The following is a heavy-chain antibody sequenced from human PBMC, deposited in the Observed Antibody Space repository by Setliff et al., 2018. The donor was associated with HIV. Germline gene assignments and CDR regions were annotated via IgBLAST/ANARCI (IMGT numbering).Heavy chain of an antibody. CDR2: FYTSGST. Sequence: PSETLSLTCTVSGGSFTTYYWSWLRQPPGKELEWIGYFYTSGSTNYNPSLKSRVTISIDTFKNQFSLKLNAVTAADTAVYYCARRPPLTTGREYYFDFWGQGTLVTVSS. CDR3: ARRPPLTTGREYYFDF. V-gene: IGHV4-4*09. D-gene: IGHD1-1*01. CDR1: GGSFTTYY. J-gene: IGHJ4*02.